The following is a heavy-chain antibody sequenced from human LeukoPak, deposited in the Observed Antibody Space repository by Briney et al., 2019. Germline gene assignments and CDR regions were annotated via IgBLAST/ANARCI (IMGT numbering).Heavy chain of an antibody. V-gene: IGHV4-31*03. D-gene: IGHD2-15*01. J-gene: IGHJ3*02. CDR3: ARYRDSGGRLAFDI. Sequence: YPSETLSLTCTVSGGSISSDGYYWSWIRQLPGKGLEWTGYIYYSGTTYYNPSLESRVTMSVDTSKNQFSLKLSSVTAADTAVYYCARYRDSGGRLAFDIWGQGTMVIVSS. CDR2: IYYSGTT. CDR1: GGSISSDGYY.